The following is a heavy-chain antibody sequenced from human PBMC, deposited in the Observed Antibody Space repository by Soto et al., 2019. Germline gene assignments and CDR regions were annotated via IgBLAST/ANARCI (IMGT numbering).Heavy chain of an antibody. D-gene: IGHD2-2*02. CDR3: ARAYCSSTSCYNGDAFDI. V-gene: IGHV1-2*04. J-gene: IGHJ3*02. Sequence: ASVKVSCKASGYTFAGYYMHWVRQAPGQGLEWMGWINPNSGGTNYAQKFQGWVTMTRDTSISTAYMELSRLRSDDTAVYYCARAYCSSTSCYNGDAFDIWGQGTRGTVSS. CDR1: GYTFAGYY. CDR2: INPNSGGT.